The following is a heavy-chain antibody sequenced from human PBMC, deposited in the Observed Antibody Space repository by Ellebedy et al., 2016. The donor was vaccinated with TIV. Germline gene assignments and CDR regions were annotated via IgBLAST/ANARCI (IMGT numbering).Heavy chain of an antibody. CDR3: ARERGGPWFDP. D-gene: IGHD3-16*01. CDR2: ISAYNGNT. J-gene: IGHJ5*02. V-gene: IGHV1-18*04. Sequence: ASVKVSXKASGYTFTSYGISWVRQAPGQGLEWMGWISAYNGNTNYAQKFQGRVTMTRDTSTSTVYMELSSLRSEDTAVYYCARERGGPWFDPWGQGTLVTVSS. CDR1: GYTFTSYG.